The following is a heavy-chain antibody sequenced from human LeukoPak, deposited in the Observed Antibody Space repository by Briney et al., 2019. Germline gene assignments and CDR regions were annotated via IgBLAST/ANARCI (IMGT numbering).Heavy chain of an antibody. J-gene: IGHJ4*02. V-gene: IGHV3-7*01. CDR3: ARYGDYGFDY. CDR2: IKQDGSEK. Sequence: GGSLRLSCAASGFIFSNYWMTWVRQAPGKRPEWVANIKQDGSEKYYVDSVKGRFSISRDNARNSLFLQMNSLRAEDTAVYYCARYGDYGFDYWGQGTLVTVSS. CDR1: GFIFSNYW. D-gene: IGHD4-17*01.